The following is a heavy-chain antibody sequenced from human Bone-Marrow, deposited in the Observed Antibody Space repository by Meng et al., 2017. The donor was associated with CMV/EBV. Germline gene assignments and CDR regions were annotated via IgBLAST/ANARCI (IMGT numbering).Heavy chain of an antibody. Sequence: ASVKVSCKASGGTFSSYAISWVRQAPGQGLEWMGIINPSGGSTSYAQKFQGRVTMTRDTSTSTVYMELSSLRSEDTAVYYCARASPTHYYYGMDVWGQGTTVTASS. CDR1: GGTFSSYA. V-gene: IGHV1-46*01. J-gene: IGHJ6*02. CDR3: ARASPTHYYYGMDV. CDR2: INPSGGST.